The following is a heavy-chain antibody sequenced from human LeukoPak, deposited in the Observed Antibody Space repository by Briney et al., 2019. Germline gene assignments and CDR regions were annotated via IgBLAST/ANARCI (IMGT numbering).Heavy chain of an antibody. Sequence: GESLKISCEGSGYSFTSYWIGWVRQMPGKGLEWMGIIYPGDSDTRYSPSFQGQVTISADKSISTAYLQWSSLKASDTAMYYCAREPNYYDSSGSPLDYWGQGTLVTVSS. CDR1: GYSFTSYW. CDR3: AREPNYYDSSGSPLDY. J-gene: IGHJ4*02. V-gene: IGHV5-51*01. CDR2: IYPGDSDT. D-gene: IGHD3-22*01.